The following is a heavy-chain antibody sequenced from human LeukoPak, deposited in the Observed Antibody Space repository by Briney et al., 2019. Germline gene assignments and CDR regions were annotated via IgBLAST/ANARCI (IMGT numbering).Heavy chain of an antibody. V-gene: IGHV3-48*02. CDR1: GFSFGSYS. J-gene: IGHJ4*02. Sequence: GGSLTLSCTASGFSFGSYSMNWVRQTPGKGLEWLSYISGSSSLIYYADSVKGRFTISRDNAKKSLYLQMNSLRDEDTAVYYCARSVGFDYWGQGTLVTVSS. D-gene: IGHD1-26*01. CDR3: ARSVGFDY. CDR2: ISGSSSLI.